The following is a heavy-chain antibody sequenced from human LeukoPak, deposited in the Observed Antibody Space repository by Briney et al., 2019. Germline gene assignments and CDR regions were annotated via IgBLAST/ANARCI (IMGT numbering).Heavy chain of an antibody. D-gene: IGHD5-12*01. V-gene: IGHV3-15*01. CDR2: IKRKIDGGTT. J-gene: IGHJ6*03. CDR3: TTANDVDTVTKMDV. Sequence: GGSLRLSCAASGFTFSNAWMSWVRQAPGKGLEWVGRIKRKIDGGTTEYAAPVKGRFTISRDDSKNTLYLQMKSLKTEDTAVYYCTTANDVDTVTKMDVWGRGTTVTVSS. CDR1: GFTFSNAW.